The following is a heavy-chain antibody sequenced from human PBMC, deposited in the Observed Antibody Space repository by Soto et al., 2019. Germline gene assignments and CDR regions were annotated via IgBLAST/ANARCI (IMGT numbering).Heavy chain of an antibody. CDR1: GFTFGSYW. D-gene: IGHD2-15*01. CDR2: INSDGSYT. Sequence: GGSLRLSCAASGFTFGSYWMHWVRQAPGTGLVWVSRINSDGSYTGYADSVKGRFTISRDNAKNTLYLQMNSLRAEDTAVYYCARGGYCSGGTCYTKGSPFDYWSQGTLVTVSS. J-gene: IGHJ4*02. CDR3: ARGGYCSGGTCYTKGSPFDY. V-gene: IGHV3-74*01.